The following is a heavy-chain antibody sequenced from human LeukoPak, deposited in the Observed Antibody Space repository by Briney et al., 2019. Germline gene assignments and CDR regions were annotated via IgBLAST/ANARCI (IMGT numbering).Heavy chain of an antibody. CDR1: GFTFSNYG. CDR3: ARDISPTYFGSFDY. J-gene: IGHJ4*02. CDR2: ISYEGSRT. V-gene: IGHV3-30*03. Sequence: PGGSLRLSCVASGFTFSNYGMHWVRQAPGKGLEWVALISYEGSRTFYADSVKGRFTISRDNSKNTLYLQMNSLRAEDTAIYYCARDISPTYFGSFDYWGQGTLVAVSS. D-gene: IGHD2/OR15-2a*01.